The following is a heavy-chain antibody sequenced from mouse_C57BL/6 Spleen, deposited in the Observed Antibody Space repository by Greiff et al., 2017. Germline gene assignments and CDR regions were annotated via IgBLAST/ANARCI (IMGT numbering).Heavy chain of an antibody. CDR3: ARDDYGRSYRGAD. J-gene: IGHJ3*01. CDR1: GFTFSSYA. Sequence: EVQVVESGGGLVKPGGSLKLSCAASGFTFSSYAMSWVRQTPETRLAWVATISAGGSYTYYPDNVKGRVTLARDNAKNTRYLQRSQLKAEDTAMEDGARDDYGRSYRGADGGQGTLGTGSA. CDR2: ISAGGSYT. V-gene: IGHV5-4*01. D-gene: IGHD1-1*01.